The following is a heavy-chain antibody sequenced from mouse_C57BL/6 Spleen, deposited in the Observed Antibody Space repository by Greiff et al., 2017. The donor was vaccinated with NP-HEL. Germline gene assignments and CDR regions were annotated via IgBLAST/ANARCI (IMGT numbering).Heavy chain of an antibody. CDR2: INYDGSST. V-gene: IGHV5-16*01. CDR1: GFTFSDYY. J-gene: IGHJ4*01. Sequence: EVKVVESEGGLVQPGSSMKLSCTASGFTFSDYYMAWVRQVPEKGLEWVANINYDGSSTYYLDSLKSRFIISRDNAKDILYLQMSSLKSEDTATYYCARAAYGDAMDYWGQGTSVTVSS. CDR3: ARAAYGDAMDY. D-gene: IGHD1-1*02.